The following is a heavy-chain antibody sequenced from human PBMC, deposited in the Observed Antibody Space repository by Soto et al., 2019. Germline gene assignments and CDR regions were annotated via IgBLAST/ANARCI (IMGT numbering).Heavy chain of an antibody. CDR1: GFTFSSYG. CDR3: ANTVAAN. CDR2: ISYDGSNK. Sequence: GGSLRLSCAASGFTFSSYGMHWVRQAPGKGLEWVAVISYDGSNKYYADSVKGRFTISRDNSKNTLYLQMNSLRAEDTAVYYCANTVAANWGQGTLVTVSS. D-gene: IGHD4-17*01. V-gene: IGHV3-30*18. J-gene: IGHJ4*02.